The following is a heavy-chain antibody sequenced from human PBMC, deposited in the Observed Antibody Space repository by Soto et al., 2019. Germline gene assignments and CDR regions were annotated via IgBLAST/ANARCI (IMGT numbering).Heavy chain of an antibody. J-gene: IGHJ6*02. D-gene: IGHD3-9*01. CDR3: ARDRYFGLPNYHYGMDV. Sequence: GSLRLSCAAATSAYNNYGMTWIRQVPGKGLEWVSTISRSGRSTYYAESVNGQFTISRDHSKNTLYLQMESLRGEDTAVYYCARDRYFGLPNYHYGMDVWGQGTTVTV. CDR1: TSAYNNYG. CDR2: ISRSGRST. V-gene: IGHV3-23*01.